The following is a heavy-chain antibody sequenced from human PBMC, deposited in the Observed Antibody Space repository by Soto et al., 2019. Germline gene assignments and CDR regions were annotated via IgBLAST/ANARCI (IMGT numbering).Heavy chain of an antibody. V-gene: IGHV1-18*01. Sequence: QVQLVQCGAEVKKPGASVKVSCKASGYTYTSYGISWVRQALGQGLEWMGWISAYNGNTNYGQKLQGRVTMTTDTSTSTAYMELRSLRSDDTAVYYCARVLVVYGSGSYYSDYWGQGTLVTVSS. CDR3: ARVLVVYGSGSYYSDY. J-gene: IGHJ4*02. CDR2: ISAYNGNT. D-gene: IGHD3-10*01. CDR1: GYTYTSYG.